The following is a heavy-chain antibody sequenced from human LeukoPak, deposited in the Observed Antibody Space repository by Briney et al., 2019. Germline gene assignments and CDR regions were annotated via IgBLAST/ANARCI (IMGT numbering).Heavy chain of an antibody. D-gene: IGHD3-16*01. CDR3: VPGSSVGQGSQSYYDKSTYFDY. CDR2: INPNAGGT. J-gene: IGHJ4*02. CDR1: GYTFTDYY. Sequence: ASVKVSCKAFGYTFTDYYMHWVRQATGQGLEWMGWINPNAGGTDYAQKFQGRVTMTRDTSISTAYMELSRLRSDDTAVYYCVPGSSVGQGSQSYYDKSTYFDYWGQGTLVTVSS. V-gene: IGHV1-2*02.